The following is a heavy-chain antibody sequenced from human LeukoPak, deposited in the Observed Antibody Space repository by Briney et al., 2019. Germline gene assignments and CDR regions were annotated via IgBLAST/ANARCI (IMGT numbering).Heavy chain of an antibody. CDR1: GFTFNNYG. D-gene: IGHD3-10*01. J-gene: IGHJ4*02. CDR3: AQNGGGSGTYYSY. CDR2: ISDSATRT. V-gene: IGHV3-23*01. Sequence: GGSLRLSCAASGFTFNNYGMTWVRQAPGKGLEWVSTISDSATRTYYADSVKGRFTISRDNSRNTLSLQMNSLRDEDSAMYYCAQNGGGSGTYYSYWGLGTLVTVSS.